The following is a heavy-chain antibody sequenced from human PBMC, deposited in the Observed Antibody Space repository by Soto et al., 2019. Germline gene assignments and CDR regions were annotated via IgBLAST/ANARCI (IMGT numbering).Heavy chain of an antibody. CDR2: IMPIFGSA. D-gene: IGHD3-22*01. J-gene: IGHJ4*02. V-gene: IGHV1-69*13. Sequence: GASVKVSCKASGGTFSRNTISWVRQAPGQGLEWMGGIMPIFGSANYAQKFQGRVTITADENTRTVYMEPSRLRSEDTAVYYCARQFDSDTTGYYYAYWGQGTLVTVSS. CDR1: GGTFSRNT. CDR3: ARQFDSDTTGYYYAY.